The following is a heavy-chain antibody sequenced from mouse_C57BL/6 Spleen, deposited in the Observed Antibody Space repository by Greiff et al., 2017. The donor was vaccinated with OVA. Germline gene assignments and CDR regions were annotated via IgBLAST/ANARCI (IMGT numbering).Heavy chain of an antibody. CDR3: AGSTMVTTEFDY. CDR2: IHPNSGST. V-gene: IGHV1-64*01. Sequence: QVQLQQPGAELVKPGASVKLSCKASGYTFTSYWMHWVKQRPGQGLEWIGMIHPNSGSTNYNEKFKSKATLTVDKSSSTAYMQLGSLASEDAAVYYCAGSTMVTTEFDYWGQGTTLTVSS. CDR1: GYTFTSYW. J-gene: IGHJ2*01. D-gene: IGHD2-2*01.